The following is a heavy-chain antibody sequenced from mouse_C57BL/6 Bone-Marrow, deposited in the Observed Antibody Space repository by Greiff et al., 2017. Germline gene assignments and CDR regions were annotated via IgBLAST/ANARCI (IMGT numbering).Heavy chain of an antibody. Sequence: EVKLQESGPGLVKPSQSLSLTCSVTGYSITSGYYWNWIRQFPGNKLEWMGYISYDGSNNYNPSLKNRISITRDTSKNQLFLKLNSVTTEDTATYYCAREGDYGSSDFAYWGQGTLV. CDR1: GYSITSGYY. CDR2: ISYDGSN. D-gene: IGHD1-1*01. CDR3: AREGDYGSSDFAY. J-gene: IGHJ3*01. V-gene: IGHV3-6*01.